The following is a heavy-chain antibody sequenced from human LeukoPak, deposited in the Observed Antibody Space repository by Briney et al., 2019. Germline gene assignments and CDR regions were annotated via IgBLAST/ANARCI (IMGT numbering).Heavy chain of an antibody. CDR2: IYASGNT. CDR1: GGSISSYY. CDR3: ARGRGSSWYYFDS. J-gene: IGHJ4*02. D-gene: IGHD6-13*01. V-gene: IGHV4-4*07. Sequence: SETLSLTCTVSGGSISSYYWSWVRQPAGKGLEWIGRIYASGNTNYNPSLKGRVTMTVDTSKNQFSLNLSSVTAADTAVYYCARGRGSSWYYFDSWGQGALVTVSS.